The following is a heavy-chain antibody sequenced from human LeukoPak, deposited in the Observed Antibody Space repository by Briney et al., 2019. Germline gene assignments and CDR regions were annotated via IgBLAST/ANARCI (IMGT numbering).Heavy chain of an antibody. CDR3: AIIYYYDSSGYYPITDAFDI. CDR2: ISAYNGNT. V-gene: IGHV1-18*01. D-gene: IGHD3-22*01. CDR1: GYTFTSYG. J-gene: IGHJ3*02. Sequence: ASVKVSCKASGYTFTSYGISWVRQAPGQGLEWMGWISAYNGNTNYAQKLQGRVTMTTDTSTSTAYMELRSLRSDDTAVYYCAIIYYYDSSGYYPITDAFDIWGQGTMVTVSS.